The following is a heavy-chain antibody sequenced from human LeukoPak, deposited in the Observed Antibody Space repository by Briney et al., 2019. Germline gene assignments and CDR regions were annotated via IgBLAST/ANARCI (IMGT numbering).Heavy chain of an antibody. V-gene: IGHV3-74*01. Sequence: GGSLRLSCAGSGITFTNYWMYWVRQAPGKGLVWVSRMNSDGRSATYADSVKGRFTISRDNSKNTLYLQTNSLRAEDTAVYYCAKDGPGVRGVYPFGYWGQGTLVTVSS. D-gene: IGHD3-10*01. CDR2: MNSDGRSA. J-gene: IGHJ4*02. CDR3: AKDGPGVRGVYPFGY. CDR1: GITFTNYW.